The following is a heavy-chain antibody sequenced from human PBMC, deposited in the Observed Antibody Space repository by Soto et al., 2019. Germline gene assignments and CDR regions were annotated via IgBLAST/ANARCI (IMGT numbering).Heavy chain of an antibody. CDR3: ARAREAAAGPFDY. J-gene: IGHJ4*02. D-gene: IGHD6-13*01. CDR2: IWYDGSNK. Sequence: QVQLVESGGGVVQPGRSLRLSCAASGFTFSSYGMHWVRQAPGKGLEWVAVIWYDGSNKYYADSVKGRFTISRDNSKNTLYLQMNSLRAEDTAVYYCARAREAAAGPFDYWGQGTLVTVSS. V-gene: IGHV3-33*01. CDR1: GFTFSSYG.